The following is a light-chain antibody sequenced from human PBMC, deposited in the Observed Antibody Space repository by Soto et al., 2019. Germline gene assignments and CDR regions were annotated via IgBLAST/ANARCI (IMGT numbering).Light chain of an antibody. J-gene: IGLJ1*01. CDR3: RSVAGSNNRCG. CDR2: ELN. Sequence: QSALTQPPSASGSPGQSVTISCTGTSSDVGGYNFVSWYQQHPGKAPKLIIYELNKRPSGVPDRFSGSKSGNTASLTVSGLQVEYDADDYCRSVAGSNNRCGFGTGTKLTVL. CDR1: SSDVGGYNF. V-gene: IGLV2-8*01.